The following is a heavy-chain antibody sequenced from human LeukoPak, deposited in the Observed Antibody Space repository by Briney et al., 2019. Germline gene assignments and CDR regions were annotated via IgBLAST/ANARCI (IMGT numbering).Heavy chain of an antibody. V-gene: IGHV5-51*01. CDR2: IYPFDSDT. CDR3: ARPGDIGWYYYFDY. Sequence: GEALEISFKGSGYSFTRYWIGWGRPRPGKGGEGMGIIYPFDSDTRYSPSFQGQVTMSADKSISTAYLQWSSLKASDTAMYYCARPGDIGWYYYFDYWGQGTLVTVSS. J-gene: IGHJ4*02. D-gene: IGHD6-19*01. CDR1: GYSFTRYW.